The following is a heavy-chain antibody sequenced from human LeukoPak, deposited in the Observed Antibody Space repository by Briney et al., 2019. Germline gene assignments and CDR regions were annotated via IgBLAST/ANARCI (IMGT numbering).Heavy chain of an antibody. CDR3: ARDRGYSYAKKSSEYYYMDV. V-gene: IGHV1-46*01. J-gene: IGHJ6*03. CDR1: GYTFTSYY. Sequence: GASVKVSCKASGYTFTSYYMHWVRQAPGQGLEWMGIINPSGGSTNYAQKFQGRVTIIADESTSTVYMELSSLRSEDTAVYYCARDRGYSYAKKSSEYYYMDVWGKGTTVTISS. CDR2: INPSGGST. D-gene: IGHD5-18*01.